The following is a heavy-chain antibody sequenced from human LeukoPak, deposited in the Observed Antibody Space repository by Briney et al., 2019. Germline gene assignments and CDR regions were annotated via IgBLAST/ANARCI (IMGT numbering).Heavy chain of an antibody. V-gene: IGHV3-33*01. CDR1: GFTFSSYG. CDR3: ARDLSNITMVRGAYGDDY. CDR2: IWYDGSNK. J-gene: IGHJ4*02. D-gene: IGHD3-10*01. Sequence: QTGGSLRLSCAASGFTFSSYGMHWVRQAPGKGLEWVAVIWYDGSNKYYADSVKGRFTISRDNSKNTLYLQMNSLRAEDTAVYYCARDLSNITMVRGAYGDDYWGQGTLVTVSS.